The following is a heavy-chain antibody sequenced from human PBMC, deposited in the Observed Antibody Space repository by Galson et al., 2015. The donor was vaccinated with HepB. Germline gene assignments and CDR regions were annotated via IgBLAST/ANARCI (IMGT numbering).Heavy chain of an antibody. CDR3: ARQGAARDHYDSSGRIPFVY. V-gene: IGHV5-51*01. D-gene: IGHD3-22*01. CDR1: GYSFTSYW. CDR2: IYPGDPDT. J-gene: IGHJ4*02. Sequence: QSGAEVKKPGESLKISCKGSGYSFTSYWIGWVRQMPGKGLEWMGIIYPGDPDTRYSPSFQGQVTISADKSISTAYLQWSSLKASDTAMYYCARQGAARDHYDSSGRIPFVYCVRGTLVTVSS.